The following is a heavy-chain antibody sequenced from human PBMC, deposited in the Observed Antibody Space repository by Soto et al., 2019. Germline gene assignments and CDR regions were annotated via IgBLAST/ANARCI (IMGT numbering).Heavy chain of an antibody. V-gene: IGHV2-5*01. CDR1: GFSLSTSGVG. Sequence: KESGPTLVNPTQTLTLTCSFSGFSLSTSGVGVGWIRQSPGKALEWLALIYWSGDEHYRPSLRSRLSIFKDTSKNHVVLIMTDMDPVDTATYYCARGLATLPVFAFDIWGQGTMVTVSS. D-gene: IGHD6-6*01. CDR2: IYWSGDE. J-gene: IGHJ3*02. CDR3: ARGLATLPVFAFDI.